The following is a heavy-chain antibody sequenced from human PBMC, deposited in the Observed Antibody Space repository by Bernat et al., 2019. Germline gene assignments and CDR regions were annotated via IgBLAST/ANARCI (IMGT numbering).Heavy chain of an antibody. CDR2: IGNNGAKT. CDR3: VKGVGTMVRDGVDV. J-gene: IGHJ6*02. V-gene: IGHV3-64D*06. CDR1: GFTFSSYP. Sequence: EVQLVESGGDLVQPGGSLRLSCSASGFTFSSYPMYWVRQAPGKGLEYVSAIGNNGAKTYYAASVKGRFAISRENSKNTLYLQMSSLRAEDTAVYYCVKGVGTMVRDGVDVWGQGITVTVFS. D-gene: IGHD3-10*01.